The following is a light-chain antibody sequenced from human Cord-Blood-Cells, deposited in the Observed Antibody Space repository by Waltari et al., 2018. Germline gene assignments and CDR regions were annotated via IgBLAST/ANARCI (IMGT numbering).Light chain of an antibody. J-gene: IGLJ2*01. CDR3: SSYTSSSTPL. Sequence: QSALTQPASVSGSPGQSITISCTGTSSDVGGYNYVSWYQQHPGKAPKLMIYDVSKRPSGVSNRFSGSKSGNPASLTISGLQAEDETDYYCSSYTSSSTPLFGGGTKLTVL. CDR2: DVS. V-gene: IGLV2-14*01. CDR1: SSDVGGYNY.